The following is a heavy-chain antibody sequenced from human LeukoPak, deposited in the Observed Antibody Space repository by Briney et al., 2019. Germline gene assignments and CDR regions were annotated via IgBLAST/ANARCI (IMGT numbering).Heavy chain of an antibody. Sequence: SETLSLTCTVSGGSISSYYWSWIRQPPGKGLEWIGYIYYSGSTNYNPSLKSRVTISVDTSKNQFSLKLSSVTAADTAVYYCARERLWFGESDAFDLWGQGTMVTVSS. J-gene: IGHJ3*01. CDR1: GGSISSYY. CDR2: IYYSGST. V-gene: IGHV4-59*01. CDR3: ARERLWFGESDAFDL. D-gene: IGHD3-10*01.